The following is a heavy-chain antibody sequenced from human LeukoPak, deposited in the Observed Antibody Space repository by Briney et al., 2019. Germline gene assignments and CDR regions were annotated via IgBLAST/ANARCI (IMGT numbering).Heavy chain of an antibody. D-gene: IGHD3-10*01. J-gene: IGHJ4*02. CDR1: GFTFSSYA. CDR3: AKGEWFGEPWDY. Sequence: GGSLRLSCAASGFTFSSYAMSWVRQAPGKGLEWVSVSGSGGSTYYADSVKGRFTISRDDSKNTLYLQMNSLRAEDTAVYYCAKGEWFGEPWDYWGQGTLVTVSS. V-gene: IGHV3-23*01. CDR2: SGSGGST.